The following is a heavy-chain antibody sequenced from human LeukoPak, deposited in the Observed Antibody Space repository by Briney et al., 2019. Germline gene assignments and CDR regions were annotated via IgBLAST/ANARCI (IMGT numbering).Heavy chain of an antibody. J-gene: IGHJ4*02. CDR2: IMSIFGPA. V-gene: IGHV1-69*13. CDR3: ARLVGISGYLY. D-gene: IGHD3-22*01. Sequence: SVNVSCKASGGTFSSYIISWVGQAPGQGLEWMGEIMSIFGPAKYAQKFQGRVTITADEYTSTAYMELSSLTSEDSAVYYCARLVGISGYLYWGQGTLVTVSS. CDR1: GGTFSSYI.